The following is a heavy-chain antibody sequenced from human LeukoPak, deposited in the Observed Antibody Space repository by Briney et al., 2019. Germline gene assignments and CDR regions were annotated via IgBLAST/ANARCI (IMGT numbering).Heavy chain of an antibody. CDR2: VSGSGGTT. CDR3: ATSAGWYNYFVMAV. J-gene: IGHJ6*02. CDR1: GFTFSSSA. V-gene: IGHV3-23*01. Sequence: GGSLRLSCAAFGFTFSSSAMNWVRQAPGKGLECVSTVSGSGGTTHYAESVKGRFTISRDNSKSTLYLQMNSLRAEDTALYYCATSAGWYNYFVMAVWGQGTTVTVSS. D-gene: IGHD2-15*01.